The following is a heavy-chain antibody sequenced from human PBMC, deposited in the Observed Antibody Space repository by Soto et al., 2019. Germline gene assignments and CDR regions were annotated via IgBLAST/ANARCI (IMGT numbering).Heavy chain of an antibody. J-gene: IGHJ6*03. CDR3: AIFVLPSYLHYYMVF. D-gene: IGHD3-16*02. CDR1: VGSISSYF. CDR2: ISYSGST. V-gene: IGHV4-59*08. Sequence: SETLSLTCTVSVGSISSYFWTWIRQPPGAGLEWIGYISYSGSTNYNPSLKSRVTISVDTSKNQFSLKLSSLTAADTAVYYCAIFVLPSYLHYYMVFWGTGPTVTLFS.